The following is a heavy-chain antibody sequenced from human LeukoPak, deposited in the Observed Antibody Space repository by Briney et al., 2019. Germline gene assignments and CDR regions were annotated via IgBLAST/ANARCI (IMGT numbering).Heavy chain of an antibody. Sequence: ASVTVSFTASGYTFTVYYMHWVRQAPGQGLEWMGRINPNSGGTNYAQKFQGRVTMTRDTSISTAYMELSRLRSDDTAVYYCARAQEERWLQLEGYYYGMDVWGQGTTVTVSS. CDR1: GYTFTVYY. J-gene: IGHJ6*02. CDR2: INPNSGGT. D-gene: IGHD5-24*01. CDR3: ARAQEERWLQLEGYYYGMDV. V-gene: IGHV1-2*06.